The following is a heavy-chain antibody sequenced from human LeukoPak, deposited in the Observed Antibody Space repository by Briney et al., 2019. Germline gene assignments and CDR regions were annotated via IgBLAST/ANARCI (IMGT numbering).Heavy chain of an antibody. D-gene: IGHD4-17*01. J-gene: IGHJ4*02. CDR2: ISYHGRNK. Sequence: PGGSLRLSCAASGFTFSDYAFHWVRQAPGKGLEWVAVISYHGRNKFNADSVKGRFTISRDNAKNSLYLQMNSLRAEDTAVYYCARGGDYGDYEFHYWGQGTLVTVSS. V-gene: IGHV3-30*04. CDR1: GFTFSDYA. CDR3: ARGGDYGDYEFHY.